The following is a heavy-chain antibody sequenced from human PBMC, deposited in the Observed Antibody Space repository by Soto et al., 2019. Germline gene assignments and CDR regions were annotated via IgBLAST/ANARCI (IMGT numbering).Heavy chain of an antibody. CDR2: IYYSGST. D-gene: IGHD6-6*01. Sequence: QVQLQESGPGLVKPSETLSLNCTVSGGSISSYYWSWIRQPPGEGLEWIGYIYYSGSTNYNPSLKSRVTRSVDTSKNQFPLKLSSVTAADTAVYYCARGVLAGAFDIWGQGTMVTVSS. J-gene: IGHJ3*02. V-gene: IGHV4-59*01. CDR3: ARGVLAGAFDI. CDR1: GGSISSYY.